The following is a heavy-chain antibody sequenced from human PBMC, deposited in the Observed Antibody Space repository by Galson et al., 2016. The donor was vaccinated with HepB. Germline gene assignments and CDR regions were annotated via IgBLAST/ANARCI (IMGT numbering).Heavy chain of an antibody. CDR3: ARDMYTGSYIIDY. Sequence: SLRLSCAASGFTFSFSAYGMHWVRQAPGKGLEYVSAISGDGLTTYYADSVKGRFTISRDNSKNTVYLQMNSLRADDTAVYYCARDMYTGSYIIDYWGQGTLVTVSS. CDR2: ISGDGLTT. D-gene: IGHD1-26*01. V-gene: IGHV3-64*04. CDR1: GFTFSFSAYG. J-gene: IGHJ4*02.